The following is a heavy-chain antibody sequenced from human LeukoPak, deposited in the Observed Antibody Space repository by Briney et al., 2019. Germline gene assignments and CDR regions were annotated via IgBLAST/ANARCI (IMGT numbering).Heavy chain of an antibody. J-gene: IGHJ4*02. CDR3: AKQGYTSSWLYFDY. CDR2: ISGSDGRI. Sequence: GGSLRLSCAASGFTFSDYYMSWIRQAPGKGLEWVSAISGSDGRIYYADSVKGRFTTSRDNSKNTVYLQLNSLRAEDTAVYYCAKQGYTSSWLYFDYWGQGTLVTVSS. D-gene: IGHD6-13*01. V-gene: IGHV3-23*01. CDR1: GFTFSDYY.